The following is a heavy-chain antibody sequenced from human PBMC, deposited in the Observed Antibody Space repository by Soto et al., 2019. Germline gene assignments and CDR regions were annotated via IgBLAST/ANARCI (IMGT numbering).Heavy chain of an antibody. CDR2: IKQDGSEK. D-gene: IGHD3-22*01. J-gene: IGHJ4*02. CDR3: ARDFYDSSSTYYSDN. CDR1: GFTFSNYW. Sequence: LRLSCAASGFTFSNYWMTWVRQAPGKGLEWVANIKQDGSEKYYVDSVKGRFTISRDNAKNSLFLQMNSLRAEDTAVYYCARDFYDSSSTYYSDNWGQGTLVTVSS. V-gene: IGHV3-7*04.